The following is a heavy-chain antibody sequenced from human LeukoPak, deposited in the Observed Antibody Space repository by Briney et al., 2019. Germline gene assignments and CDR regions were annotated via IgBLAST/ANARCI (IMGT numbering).Heavy chain of an antibody. D-gene: IGHD3-22*01. Sequence: GGSLRLSCAASGFTVSSNYMSWVRQAPGKGLEWVSVIYSGGSTYYADSVKGRFTISRDHSKNTLYLQMNSLRAEDTAVYYCAREIVAVHGAFDIWGQGTMVTVSS. CDR3: AREIVAVHGAFDI. CDR1: GFTVSSNY. V-gene: IGHV3-66*01. CDR2: IYSGGST. J-gene: IGHJ3*02.